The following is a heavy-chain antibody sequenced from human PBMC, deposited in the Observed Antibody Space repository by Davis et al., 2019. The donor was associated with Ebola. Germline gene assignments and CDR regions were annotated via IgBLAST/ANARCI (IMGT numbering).Heavy chain of an antibody. CDR3: ARLSYYYDSSGLGNWFDP. J-gene: IGHJ5*02. CDR2: IYYSGST. V-gene: IGHV4-31*03. D-gene: IGHD3-22*01. CDR1: GGSISSGGYY. Sequence: SETLSLTCTVSGGSISSGGYYWSWIRQHPGKGLEWIGYIYYSGSTYYNPSLKSRVTISVDTSKNQFSLKLSSVTAADTAVYYCARLSYYYDSSGLGNWFDPWGQGTLVTVSS.